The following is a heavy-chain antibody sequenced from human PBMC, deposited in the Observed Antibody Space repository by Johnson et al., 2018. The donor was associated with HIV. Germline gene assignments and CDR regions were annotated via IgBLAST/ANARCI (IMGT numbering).Heavy chain of an antibody. CDR3: ARGGYGEVFDI. CDR1: GFTVSSTY. V-gene: IGHV3-66*01. Sequence: VQLVESGGGLVQPGGSLRLSCAASGFTVSSTYMSWVRQAPGKGLEWVSVFYSGGFTYYADSVKGRFTISRDNSKNTLYLQMNSLRAEDTAVYYCARGGYGEVFDIWGQGTMVTVSS. J-gene: IGHJ3*02. D-gene: IGHD4-17*01. CDR2: FYSGGFT.